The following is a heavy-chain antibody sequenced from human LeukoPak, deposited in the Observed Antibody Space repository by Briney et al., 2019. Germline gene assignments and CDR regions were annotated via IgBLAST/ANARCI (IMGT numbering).Heavy chain of an antibody. D-gene: IGHD5-12*01. V-gene: IGHV4-59*01. Sequence: SETLSLTCTVSGGSISSYYWSWIRQPPGKGLEWIGYIYYSGSTNYNPSLKSRVTISVDTPKNQFSLKLSSVTAADTAVYYCARDRAPWNYYYYMDVWGKGTTVTVSS. CDR1: GGSISSYY. CDR3: ARDRAPWNYYYYMDV. CDR2: IYYSGST. J-gene: IGHJ6*03.